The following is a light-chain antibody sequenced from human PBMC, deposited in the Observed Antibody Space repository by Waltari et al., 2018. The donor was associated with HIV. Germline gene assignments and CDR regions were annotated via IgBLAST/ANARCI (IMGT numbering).Light chain of an antibody. J-gene: IGLJ1*01. CDR3: SSYTSRNTHV. V-gene: IGLV2-14*01. CDR2: EVS. Sequence: QSALTQPASVSGSPGQSITISCTGTSSDVGGYDYVSWYQQHPGKAPKLMIYEVSSRPCVVSHRFSGSKSGNTASLTISGLQAEDEADYYCSSYTSRNTHVFGTGTKVTVL. CDR1: SSDVGGYDY.